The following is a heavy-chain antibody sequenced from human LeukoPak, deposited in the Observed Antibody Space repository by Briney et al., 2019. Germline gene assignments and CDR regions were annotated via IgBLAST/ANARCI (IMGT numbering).Heavy chain of an antibody. CDR2: MNPNSGNT. D-gene: IGHD4-17*01. CDR1: GYSFSSCS. CDR3: ARGTTVTPSDY. J-gene: IGHJ4*02. V-gene: IGHV1-8*02. Sequence: ASVKVSCKASGYSFSSCSISWVRQATGQGLEWMGWMNPNSGNTGYAQKFQGRVTMTRNTSISTAYMELSSLRSEDTAVYYCARGTTVTPSDYWGQGTLVTVSS.